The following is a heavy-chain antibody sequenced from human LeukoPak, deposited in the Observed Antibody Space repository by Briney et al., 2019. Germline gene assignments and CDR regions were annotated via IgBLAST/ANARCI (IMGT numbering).Heavy chain of an antibody. D-gene: IGHD5-24*01. CDR3: ARQGRWLQYNTDY. J-gene: IGHJ4*02. CDR1: GGSISSSSYY. Sequence: SETLSLTCTVSGGSISSSSYYWGWIRQPPGKGLEWIGSIYYSGSTYYNPSLKSRVTISVDTSKNQFSLKLSSVTAADTVVYYCARQGRWLQYNTDYWGQGTLVTVSS. CDR2: IYYSGST. V-gene: IGHV4-39*01.